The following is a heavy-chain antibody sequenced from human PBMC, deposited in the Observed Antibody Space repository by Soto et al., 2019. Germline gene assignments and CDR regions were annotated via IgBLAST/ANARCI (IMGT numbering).Heavy chain of an antibody. J-gene: IGHJ5*02. CDR2: ISYDGSNK. CDR1: GFTFSSYA. V-gene: IGHV3-30-3*01. CDR3: ARDIVLVPAATNWFDP. D-gene: IGHD2-2*01. Sequence: QVQLVESGGGVVQPGRSLRLSCAASGFTFSSYAMHWVRQAPGKGLEWVAVISYDGSNKYYADSVKGRFTISRDNSKNTLYLQMNSLRAEDTAVYYCARDIVLVPAATNWFDPWGQGTLVTVSS.